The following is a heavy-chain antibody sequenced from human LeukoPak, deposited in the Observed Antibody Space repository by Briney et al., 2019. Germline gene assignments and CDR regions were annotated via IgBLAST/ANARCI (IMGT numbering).Heavy chain of an antibody. D-gene: IGHD4-17*01. CDR2: VFYSGRT. CDR3: ARTRGVPYGDYLNDY. CDR1: GGSISSYY. J-gene: IGHJ4*02. Sequence: SETLSLTCTVSGGSISSYYWSWIRQPPGKGLEWIGYVFYSGRTDHNPSLKSRLTISVDTSKNQFSLKLSSVTAADTAVYYCARTRGVPYGDYLNDYWGQGTLVTVSS. V-gene: IGHV4-59*01.